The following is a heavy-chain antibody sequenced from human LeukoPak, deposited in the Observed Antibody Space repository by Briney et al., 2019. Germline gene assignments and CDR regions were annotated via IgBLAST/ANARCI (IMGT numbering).Heavy chain of an antibody. D-gene: IGHD1-14*01. CDR3: ARVQQRNHPIDY. Sequence: SETLSLTCTVSGGSISSHYWTWIRQPPGKGLEWIGYIYYSGSTNYNPSLKSRVTISVDTSKNQFSLKLSSVTAADTAVYYCARVQQRNHPIDYWGQGTLVTVSS. J-gene: IGHJ4*02. CDR1: GGSISSHY. CDR2: IYYSGST. V-gene: IGHV4-59*11.